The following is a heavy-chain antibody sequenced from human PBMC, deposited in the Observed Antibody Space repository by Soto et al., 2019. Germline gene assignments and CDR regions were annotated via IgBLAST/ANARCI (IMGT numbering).Heavy chain of an antibody. CDR3: ARDRGYSYGYVYYYYGMDV. J-gene: IGHJ6*02. CDR2: IYSGGST. Sequence: GGSLRLSCAASGFTVISNYMSWVRQAPGKGLEWVSVIYSGGSTYYADSGKGRFTISRDNSMSTLYLQMNSLRAEDTDVYYCARDRGYSYGYVYYYYGMDVWGQGTTVTVSS. V-gene: IGHV3-53*01. D-gene: IGHD5-18*01. CDR1: GFTVISNY.